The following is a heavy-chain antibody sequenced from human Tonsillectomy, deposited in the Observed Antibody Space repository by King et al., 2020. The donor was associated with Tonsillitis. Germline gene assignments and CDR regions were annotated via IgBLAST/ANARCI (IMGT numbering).Heavy chain of an antibody. CDR3: ARGGEFGESLYDY. Sequence: QLQESGPGLVKPSETLSLTCTVSGGSISTYYWSWIRQPPGKGLEWIGYIYYSGSTNYNSSLKSRVTISLDTSKNQFSLKLRSVTAADTAVYYCARGGEFGESLYDYWGQGTLVSVSS. CDR2: IYYSGST. CDR1: GGSISTYY. J-gene: IGHJ4*02. D-gene: IGHD3-10*01. V-gene: IGHV4-59*01.